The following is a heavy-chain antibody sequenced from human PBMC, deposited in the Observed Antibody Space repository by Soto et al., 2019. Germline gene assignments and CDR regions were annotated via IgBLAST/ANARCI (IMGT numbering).Heavy chain of an antibody. CDR1: GFNFGNYG. Sequence: GGSLRLSCQSSGFNFGNYGMHWVRQAPGKGLEWVAVITYDGSNKYYADSVKGRSTISRDNSKNTLSLHLNTLKPEDTAVYHCAKDRVGGTFYTPLGFWGQGTLVTVSS. V-gene: IGHV3-30*18. D-gene: IGHD1-7*01. J-gene: IGHJ4*02. CDR2: ITYDGSNK. CDR3: AKDRVGGTFYTPLGF.